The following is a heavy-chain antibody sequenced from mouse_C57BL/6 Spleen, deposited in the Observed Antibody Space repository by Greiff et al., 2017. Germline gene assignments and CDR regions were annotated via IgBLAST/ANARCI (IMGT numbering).Heavy chain of an antibody. Sequence: EVQLQQSGPELVKPGASVKISCKASGYTFTDYYMNWVKQSHGKSLEWIGEITPNNGGTRYNQKFKGKATLTVDKSSSTAYMELRSLTSEDSAVYYCAREDSDYYGSSPFAYWGQGTLVTVSA. CDR3: AREDSDYYGSSPFAY. CDR2: ITPNNGGT. D-gene: IGHD1-1*01. J-gene: IGHJ3*01. CDR1: GYTFTDYY. V-gene: IGHV1-26*01.